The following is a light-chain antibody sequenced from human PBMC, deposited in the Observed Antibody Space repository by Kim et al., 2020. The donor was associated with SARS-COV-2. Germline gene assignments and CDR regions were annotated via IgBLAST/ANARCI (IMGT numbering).Light chain of an antibody. CDR1: SSVVGGYNY. Sequence: GQSVTISCAVTSSVVGGYNYVSCYQQYPGKAPKVMIYDVSEWPSGVPDRFSGSKSGNTASLTISGLQAEDEADYYCCSYAGDYTWVFGGGTQLTVL. V-gene: IGLV2-11*03. CDR2: DVS. J-gene: IGLJ3*02. CDR3: CSYAGDYTWV.